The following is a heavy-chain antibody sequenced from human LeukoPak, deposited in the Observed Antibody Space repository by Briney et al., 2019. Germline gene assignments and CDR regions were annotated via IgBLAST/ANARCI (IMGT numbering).Heavy chain of an antibody. V-gene: IGHV3-30-3*01. D-gene: IGHD3-22*01. J-gene: IGHJ4*02. CDR1: GFTFSSYA. CDR3: AREDSSGRYYFDY. CDR2: ISYDGSNK. Sequence: PGRSLRLSCAASGFTFSSYAMHWVRQPPGKGLEWVTVISYDGSNKYYADSVKGRFTISRDNSKNTLYLQMNSLRAEDTAVYYCAREDSSGRYYFDYWGQGTLVTVSS.